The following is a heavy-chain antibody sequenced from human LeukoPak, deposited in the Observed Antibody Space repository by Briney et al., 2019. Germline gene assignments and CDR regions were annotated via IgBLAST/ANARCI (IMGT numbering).Heavy chain of an antibody. D-gene: IGHD3-22*01. CDR3: ARTKGRNSGYLGY. V-gene: IGHV4-59*12. Sequence: SSETLSLTCTVSGDSISSYYWNWIRQPPGKGLEWIGYIYSSGSTNYNPSLKSRVTISVDTSKNQFSLKLSSVTAADTAVYYCARTKGRNSGYLGYWGQGTLVTVSS. J-gene: IGHJ4*02. CDR1: GDSISSYY. CDR2: IYSSGST.